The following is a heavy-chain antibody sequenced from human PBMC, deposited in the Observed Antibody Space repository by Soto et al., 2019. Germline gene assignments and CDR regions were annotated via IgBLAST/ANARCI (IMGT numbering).Heavy chain of an antibody. Sequence: SQTLSLTRAISGDSVSNNSVAWNWVRQSPSRGLEWLGRTYYRSKWHYDYAPSVRSRITINPDTSKNHFSLQLNSVSPEDAAVYYCARTLRGRGVKYFDDWGQGALVTVSS. D-gene: IGHD3-10*01. V-gene: IGHV6-1*01. J-gene: IGHJ4*02. CDR2: TYYRSKWHY. CDR1: GDSVSNNSVA. CDR3: ARTLRGRGVKYFDD.